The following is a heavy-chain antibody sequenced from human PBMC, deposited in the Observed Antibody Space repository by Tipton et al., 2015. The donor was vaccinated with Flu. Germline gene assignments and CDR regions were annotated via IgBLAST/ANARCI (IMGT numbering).Heavy chain of an antibody. CDR1: GFTFSSSW. Sequence: QLVQSGGGLVQPGRSLRLSCTASGFTFSSSWMHWVRQAPGKGLVWVSHTNTDGSSTHYADSVKGRFAISRDNAKNTLYLQMNSLRTEDTAVYYCARDDQETFDIWGQGTMVTVSS. J-gene: IGHJ3*02. V-gene: IGHV3-74*01. CDR3: ARDDQETFDI. CDR2: TNTDGSST.